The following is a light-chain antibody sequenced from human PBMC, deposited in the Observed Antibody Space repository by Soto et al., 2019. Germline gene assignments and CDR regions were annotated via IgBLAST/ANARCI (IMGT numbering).Light chain of an antibody. CDR2: AAS. V-gene: IGKV3-15*01. Sequence: DIVMTQSPGTLSASPGERATLSCRASQSVLSSLAWYQQKPGQAPRLLIYAASTRATDAPPRFSGSGSGTEFTLTISSLQPEDFAVYYCQHYNNWPPWTFGQGTKVDSK. J-gene: IGKJ1*01. CDR3: QHYNNWPPWT. CDR1: QSVLSS.